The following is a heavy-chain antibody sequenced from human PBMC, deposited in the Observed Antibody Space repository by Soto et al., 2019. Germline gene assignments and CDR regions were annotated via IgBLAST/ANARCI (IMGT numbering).Heavy chain of an antibody. Sequence: QVHLVESGGGLVKPGGSLRLSCAASGITFSDCYMNWIRQAPGKGLEWVSYMSSSGNNINYAGSVRGRFTVSRDNAKKSLYLQMNSVRAEDTAICSCAIVRFGQWGYEMAVWGQWTTVTVSS. CDR3: AIVRFGQWGYEMAV. D-gene: IGHD2-15*01. J-gene: IGHJ6*02. CDR1: GITFSDCY. CDR2: MSSSGNNI. V-gene: IGHV3-11*01.